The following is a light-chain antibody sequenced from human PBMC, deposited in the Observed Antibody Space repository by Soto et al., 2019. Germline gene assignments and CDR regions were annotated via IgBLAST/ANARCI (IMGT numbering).Light chain of an antibody. J-gene: IGLJ3*02. CDR1: SSNVGTNH. CDR2: SDN. Sequence: QSVLTQPPSASGTPGQRVTISCSGSSSNVGTNHVNWYQQLPGTAPKLLIYSDNQRPSGVPDRFSGSKSGTSASLAISGLQSEDEADYYCATRDERLSGRVFGGGTKLTV. V-gene: IGLV1-44*01. CDR3: ATRDERLSGRV.